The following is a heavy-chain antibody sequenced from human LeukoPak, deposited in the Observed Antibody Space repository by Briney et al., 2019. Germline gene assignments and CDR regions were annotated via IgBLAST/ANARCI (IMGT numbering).Heavy chain of an antibody. CDR2: ISSGSSTI. CDR3: ASPWGVTANYYYYYGMDV. V-gene: IGHV3-48*01. CDR1: GFTFSSYS. Sequence: SGGSLRLSCAASGFTFSSYSMNWVRQAPGKGLEWVSYISSGSSTIYYADSVKGRFTISRDNAKNSLYLQMNSLRAEDTAVYYCASPWGVTANYYYYYGMDVWGQGTTVTVSS. J-gene: IGHJ6*02. D-gene: IGHD2-21*02.